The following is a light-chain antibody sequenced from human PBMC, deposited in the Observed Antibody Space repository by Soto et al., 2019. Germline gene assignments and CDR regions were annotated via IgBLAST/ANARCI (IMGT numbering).Light chain of an antibody. V-gene: IGKV3-20*01. CDR1: QSVTSRF. Sequence: EILVSQSPVTPSFSPGERATLSCRASQSVTSRFFAWYQQRPGQAPRLLIYGASTRASGVPARFSGSGSGTEFILTISRLEPEDFALYYCQQYGGSPITFGQGTRLEIK. J-gene: IGKJ5*01. CDR3: QQYGGSPIT. CDR2: GAS.